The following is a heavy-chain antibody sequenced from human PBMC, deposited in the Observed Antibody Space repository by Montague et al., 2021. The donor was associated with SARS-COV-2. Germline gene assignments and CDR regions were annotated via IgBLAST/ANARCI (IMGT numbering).Heavy chain of an antibody. V-gene: IGHV4-34*01. J-gene: IGHJ4*02. CDR2: INHSGST. CDR1: GGSFSGYY. D-gene: IGHD3-9*01. Sequence: SETLSLTCAVYGGSFSGYYCSWICQPPRKGLEWIGEINHSGSTNINPSPTSRLPISVDTSTCQFSLKVSSVTAADTAVYFCARAPDYDILTGDLTEGFDFWGQGTLVTVSS. CDR3: ARAPDYDILTGDLTEGFDF.